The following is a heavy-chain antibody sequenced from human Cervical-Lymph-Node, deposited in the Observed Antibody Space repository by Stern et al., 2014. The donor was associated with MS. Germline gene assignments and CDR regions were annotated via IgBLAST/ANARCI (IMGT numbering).Heavy chain of an antibody. Sequence: EVQLVESGPEVKRPGESLKISCQASGYTFTSYWIGWVRQMPGKGLEWIAIIFPGGSDIRYSPSFQGQVPISADKSSSPAFLQWNNLKASDTAIYYFARQRFFDYLGQGTLVTVSS. CDR3: ARQRFFDY. CDR1: GYTFTSYW. J-gene: IGHJ4*02. D-gene: IGHD4-17*01. CDR2: IFPGGSDI. V-gene: IGHV5-51*01.